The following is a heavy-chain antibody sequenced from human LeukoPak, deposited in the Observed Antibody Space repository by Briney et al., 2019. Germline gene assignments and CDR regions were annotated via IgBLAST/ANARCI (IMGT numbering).Heavy chain of an antibody. CDR1: GYAFTSYA. J-gene: IGHJ3*02. Sequence: GASVKVSCKASGYAFTSYAMHWVRQAPGQRLEWMGWINAGNGNTKYSQKFQGRVTITRDTSASTAYMELSSLRSEDTAVYYCARDLGPMIAVTFDIWGQGTMVTVSS. D-gene: IGHD3-22*01. CDR3: ARDLGPMIAVTFDI. CDR2: INAGNGNT. V-gene: IGHV1-3*01.